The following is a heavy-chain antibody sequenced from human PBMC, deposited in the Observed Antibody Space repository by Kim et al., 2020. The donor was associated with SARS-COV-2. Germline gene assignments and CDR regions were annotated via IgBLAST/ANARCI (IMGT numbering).Heavy chain of an antibody. V-gene: IGHV3-23*01. J-gene: IGHJ4*02. Sequence: GSGGSTYYADSVKGRFTISRDNSKNTLYLQMKSLRAEDTAVYYCAKRLDYWGQGTLVTVSS. CDR3: AKRLDY. CDR2: GSGGST.